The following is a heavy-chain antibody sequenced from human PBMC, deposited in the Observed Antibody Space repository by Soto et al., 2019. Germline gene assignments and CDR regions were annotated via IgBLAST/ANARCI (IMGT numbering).Heavy chain of an antibody. CDR1: GYTFNGYY. J-gene: IGHJ5*02. CDR2: INPNSGGT. Sequence: QVQLVQSGAEVKKPGASVKVSCKASGYTFNGYYMHWVRQAPGQGLEWMGWINPNSGGTNYAQKFQGRVTMTRDTSISTAYMELSRLRSDDTAVYYCAREGGDIVVVTAWGWFDPWGQGTLVTVSS. D-gene: IGHD2-21*02. V-gene: IGHV1-2*02. CDR3: AREGGDIVVVTAWGWFDP.